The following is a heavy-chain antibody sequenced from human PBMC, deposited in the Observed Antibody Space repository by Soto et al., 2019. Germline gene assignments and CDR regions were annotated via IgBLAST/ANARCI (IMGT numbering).Heavy chain of an antibody. J-gene: IGHJ6*04. D-gene: IGHD2-2*01. CDR2: IRSKGYGGTT. Sequence: PEGSLRLSCTGSGFTFGDFGMSWFRQAPGKGLEWLSFIRSKGYGGTTESAASVRGRFITSRDDSKSIAYLQMNSLKTEDTAVYYCASLTSWSQEYYYGMDVWGKGTTVTVSS. CDR3: ASLTSWSQEYYYGMDV. CDR1: GFTFGDFG. V-gene: IGHV3-49*03.